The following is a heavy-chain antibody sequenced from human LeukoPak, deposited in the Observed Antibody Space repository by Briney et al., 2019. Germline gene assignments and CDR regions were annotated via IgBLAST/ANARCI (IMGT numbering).Heavy chain of an antibody. V-gene: IGHV3-7*01. J-gene: IGHJ4*02. Sequence: GGSLRLSCAASGFTFSSYWMSWVRQAPGKGLEWVAHIKQDGSEKYYVDSVKGRFTISRDNAKNSLYLQMNSLRAEDTAVYYCASAGYSSSWYRFHSDYWGQGTLVTVSS. CDR2: IKQDGSEK. CDR1: GFTFSSYW. D-gene: IGHD6-13*01. CDR3: ASAGYSSSWYRFHSDY.